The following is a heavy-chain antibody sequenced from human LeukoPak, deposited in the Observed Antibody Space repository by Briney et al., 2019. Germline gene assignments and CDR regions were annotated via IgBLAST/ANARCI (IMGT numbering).Heavy chain of an antibody. CDR2: IYPGDSDT. CDR3: ASVAAPGSLSKGRPDWHFDL. Sequence: GESLKISCKGSGYSFTSYWIGWVRQMPGKGLEWMGIIYPGDSDTRYSPSFQGQVTMSADKSISTAYLQWSSLKASDTAMYYCASVAAPGSLSKGRPDWHFDLWGRGTLVTVSS. J-gene: IGHJ2*01. D-gene: IGHD6-13*01. CDR1: GYSFTSYW. V-gene: IGHV5-51*01.